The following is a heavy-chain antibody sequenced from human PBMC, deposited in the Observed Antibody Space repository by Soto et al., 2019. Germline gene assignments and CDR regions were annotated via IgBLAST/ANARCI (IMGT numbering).Heavy chain of an antibody. J-gene: IGHJ3*02. V-gene: IGHV3-23*01. CDR3: ARDGQYRADGFDI. CDR1: GFTYSSHG. Sequence: EAQLLESGGELIQPGGSLRLSCAASGFTYSSHGMSWVRQAPGKGLEWIAGLSRGGGSTYYADSVKGRFTISRDNSKHTLDLIMNSLRVEDTGLYYCARDGQYRADGFDIWGQGTMVTVSS. CDR2: LSRGGGST. D-gene: IGHD5-12*01.